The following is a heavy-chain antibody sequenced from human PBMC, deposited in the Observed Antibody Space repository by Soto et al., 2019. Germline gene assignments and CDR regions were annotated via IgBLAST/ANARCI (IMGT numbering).Heavy chain of an antibody. CDR1: GYTFTSYA. CDR2: INAGNGNT. J-gene: IGHJ6*02. CDR3: ARDPSYYGMDV. V-gene: IGHV1-3*05. Sequence: QVQLVQSGAEEKKPGASVKVSFKASGYTFTSYAMHWVRQAPGQRLEWMGWINAGNGNTKYSQKFQGRVTITRDTSASTGYMELSSLRSDDTAVYYCARDPSYYGMDVWGQGTTVTVSS.